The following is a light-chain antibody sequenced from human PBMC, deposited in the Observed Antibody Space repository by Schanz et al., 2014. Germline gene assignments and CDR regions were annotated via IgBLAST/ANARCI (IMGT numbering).Light chain of an antibody. Sequence: EIVLTQSPGILSVSPGDRATLSCRASQRVSSYLAWYQQKPGQAPRLLIYDASNRATGIPARFSGSGSGTDFTLTISRLEPEDFAVYYCQQYNNWQTWTFGQGTKVEIK. V-gene: IGKV3-11*01. J-gene: IGKJ1*01. CDR2: DAS. CDR1: QRVSSY. CDR3: QQYNNWQTWT.